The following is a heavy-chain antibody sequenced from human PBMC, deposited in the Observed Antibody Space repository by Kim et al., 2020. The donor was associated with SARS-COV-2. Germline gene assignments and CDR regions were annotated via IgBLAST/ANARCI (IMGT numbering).Heavy chain of an antibody. CDR3: ARGGVVTEFDY. J-gene: IGHJ4*02. D-gene: IGHD2-21*02. V-gene: IGHV3-48*03. CDR1: GFSFTSYE. Sequence: GGSLRLSCAASGFSFTSYEMNWVRQAPGKGLEWIAYISSSGSVTHYADSVKGRLTISRDNAKKSMYLQMDSLGVEDTGVYYCARGGVVTEFDYWGQGILV. CDR2: ISSSGSVT.